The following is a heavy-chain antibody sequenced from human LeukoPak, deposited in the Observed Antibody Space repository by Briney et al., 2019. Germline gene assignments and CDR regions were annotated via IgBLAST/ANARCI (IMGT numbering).Heavy chain of an antibody. J-gene: IGHJ4*02. CDR2: ISSSSSTI. Sequence: GGSLRLSCAASGFTFSNAWMSWVRQAPGKGLEWVSYISSSSSTIYYADSVKGRFTISRDNAKNSLYLQMNSLRDEDTAVYYCARMYGAQGNYWGQGTLVTVSS. CDR3: ARMYGAQGNY. D-gene: IGHD4-17*01. CDR1: GFTFSNAW. V-gene: IGHV3-48*02.